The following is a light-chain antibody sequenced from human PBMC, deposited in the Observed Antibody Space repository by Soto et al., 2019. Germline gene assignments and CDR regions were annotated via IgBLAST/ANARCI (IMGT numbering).Light chain of an antibody. CDR3: QQYGTPPIT. J-gene: IGKJ5*01. CDR2: GAS. V-gene: IGKV3-20*01. CDR1: QTVSSSF. Sequence: EIGLTQSPGTLSLSPGERTTLSCRASQTVSSSFLAWYQQKPGQAPRLFIYGASSRATGIPDRFSGSGSGTDFTLTIGRLEPEDFAVYYCQQYGTPPITFGQGTRLEIK.